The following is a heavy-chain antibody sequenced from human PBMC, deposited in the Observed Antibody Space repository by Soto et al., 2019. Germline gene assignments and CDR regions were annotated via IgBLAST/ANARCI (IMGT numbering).Heavy chain of an antibody. D-gene: IGHD3-16*01. Sequence: QVQLVQSGAEVKKPGSSVKVSCKASGGTFSSYAISWVRQAPGQGLEWMGGIIPIFGTANYAQKFQGRVTITADKSTSTADMELSSLRSEDTAVYYCGASRAQLGGYEYFQHWGQGTLVTVSS. V-gene: IGHV1-69*06. J-gene: IGHJ1*01. CDR3: GASRAQLGGYEYFQH. CDR1: GGTFSSYA. CDR2: IIPIFGTA.